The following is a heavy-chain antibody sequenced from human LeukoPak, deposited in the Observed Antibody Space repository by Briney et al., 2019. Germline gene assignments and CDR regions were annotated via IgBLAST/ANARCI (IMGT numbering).Heavy chain of an antibody. V-gene: IGHV4-4*02. J-gene: IGHJ6*04. Sequence: SGTLSLTCAVSGGAISSANWWSWARQPPGKGLEWIGEIFHSGNINYNPSLKSRVTISVDKSKNQFSLKLTSVTAADTAVYYCARESCTSSSCYARYYYGMDVWGKGTTVTVSS. CDR1: GGAISSANW. CDR3: ARESCTSSSCYARYYYGMDV. D-gene: IGHD2-2*01. CDR2: IFHSGNI.